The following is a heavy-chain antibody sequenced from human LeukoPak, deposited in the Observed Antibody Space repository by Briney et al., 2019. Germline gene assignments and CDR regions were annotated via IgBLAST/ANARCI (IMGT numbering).Heavy chain of an antibody. J-gene: IGHJ4*02. Sequence: GESLKISCKGSGYSFTGYWIGWVRQMPGKGLEWMGIIYPGDSDTRYSPSFQGQVTISADKSITTAYLQWSSLKASDTAMYYCARQLRYFDWLIDYWGQGTPVTVSS. CDR3: ARQLRYFDWLIDY. CDR2: IYPGDSDT. D-gene: IGHD3-9*01. V-gene: IGHV5-51*01. CDR1: GYSFTGYW.